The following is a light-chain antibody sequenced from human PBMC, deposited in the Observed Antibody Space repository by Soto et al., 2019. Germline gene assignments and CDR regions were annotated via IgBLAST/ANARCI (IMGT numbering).Light chain of an antibody. Sequence: QSVLTQPPSASGTPGQRVTISCSGSSSNMGSNTVNWYHQLQGTPPKLLIYSNNRRPSGVLDRFSGSKSGPSASLAISGLQSEDEADYYCAAWYDSLNGDVFGTGTKVTVL. CDR3: AAWYDSLNGDV. V-gene: IGLV1-44*01. J-gene: IGLJ1*01. CDR2: SNN. CDR1: SSNMGSNT.